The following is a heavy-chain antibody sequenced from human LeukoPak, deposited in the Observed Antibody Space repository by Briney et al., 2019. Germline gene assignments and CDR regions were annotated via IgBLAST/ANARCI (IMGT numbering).Heavy chain of an antibody. V-gene: IGHV3-23*01. D-gene: IGHD3-10*01. CDR3: ARDVGVIMYDY. Sequence: QPGGSLRLSCAASGFIFTTYAWGWVRQAPGKGLEWVATVDHSGRNTHYADAVTGRFTISRDDSKSTVFLHMNSLRADDAAVYYCARDVGVIMYDYWGQGTLVTVSS. J-gene: IGHJ4*02. CDR1: GFIFTTYA. CDR2: VDHSGRNT.